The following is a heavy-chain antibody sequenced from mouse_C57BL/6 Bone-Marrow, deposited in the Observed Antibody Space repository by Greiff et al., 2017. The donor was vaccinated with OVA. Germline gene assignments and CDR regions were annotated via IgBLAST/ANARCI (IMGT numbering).Heavy chain of an antibody. CDR2: IYPGSGST. D-gene: IGHD3-2*02. J-gene: IGHJ4*01. Sequence: QVQLQQPGAELVKPGASVKMSCKASGYTFTSYWITWVKQRPGQGLEWIGDIYPGSGSTNYNEKFKSKATLTVDTSSSTAYMQLSSLTSEYSAVYYCARPAQAFYYAMDYWGQGTSVTVSS. CDR1: GYTFTSYW. V-gene: IGHV1-55*01. CDR3: ARPAQAFYYAMDY.